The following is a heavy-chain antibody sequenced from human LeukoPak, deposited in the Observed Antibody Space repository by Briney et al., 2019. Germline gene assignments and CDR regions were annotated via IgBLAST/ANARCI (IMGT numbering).Heavy chain of an antibody. J-gene: IGHJ4*02. Sequence: PGGSLRLSCAASGFTFSSYAMHWVRQAPDKGLEWVAVISYDGSSEYYADSVKGRFTISRDNSKNTLYLQMNSLRAEDTAVYYCARRNHYGSKEIDYWGQGTLVTVSS. D-gene: IGHD3-22*01. CDR2: ISYDGSSE. V-gene: IGHV3-30*04. CDR3: ARRNHYGSKEIDY. CDR1: GFTFSSYA.